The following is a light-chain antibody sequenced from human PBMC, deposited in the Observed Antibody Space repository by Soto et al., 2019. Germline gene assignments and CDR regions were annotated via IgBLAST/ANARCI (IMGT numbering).Light chain of an antibody. CDR2: EVS. J-gene: IGLJ2*01. CDR3: SSYTASSTLVV. V-gene: IGLV2-14*01. Sequence: QSVLTQPASVSGSPGQSITISCTGTSSDVGGYNYVSWYQQHPGKAPKLMIYEVSNRPSGVSNRFSDSKSGNTASLTISGLQDEEEADYYCSSYTASSTLVVFGGGTKLTVL. CDR1: SSDVGGYNY.